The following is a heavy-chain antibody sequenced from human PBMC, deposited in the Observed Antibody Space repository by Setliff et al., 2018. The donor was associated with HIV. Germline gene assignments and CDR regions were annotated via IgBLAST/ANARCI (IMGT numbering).Heavy chain of an antibody. CDR2: FYYTGST. V-gene: IGHV4-59*11. CDR3: ARTTTFFDY. J-gene: IGHJ4*02. D-gene: IGHD3-16*01. Sequence: PSETLSLTCTVSGGSISSHYWSWIRQPPGKGLEWIGYFYYTGSTNYNPSLKSRVTISVDTSKNQFSLKLSSVTAADTAVYYCARTTTFFDYWGQGTLVTVSS. CDR1: GGSISSHY.